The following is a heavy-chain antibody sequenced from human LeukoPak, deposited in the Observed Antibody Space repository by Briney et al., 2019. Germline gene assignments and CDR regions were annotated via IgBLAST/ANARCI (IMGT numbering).Heavy chain of an antibody. D-gene: IGHD1-26*01. CDR1: GFSFSSYW. J-gene: IGHJ4*02. V-gene: IGHV3-7*01. CDR3: ARQRYSDY. Sequence: GGSLRLSCEGSGFSFSSYWMTWVRQAPGKGLEWVANLKQDGSEKYYVDSVRGRFTISRDNAKNSLYLQMNSLRAEDTAMYYCARQRYSDYWGQGTLVTVSS. CDR2: LKQDGSEK.